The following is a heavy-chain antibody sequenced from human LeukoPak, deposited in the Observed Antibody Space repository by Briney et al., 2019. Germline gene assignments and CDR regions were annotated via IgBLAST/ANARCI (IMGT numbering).Heavy chain of an antibody. J-gene: IGHJ4*02. Sequence: GGSLRLSCAASGFTFSDYSMNWVRQAPGKGLEWVANIKQDGSEKYYVDSVKGRFTISRDNAKNSLYLQMNSLRAEDTAVYYCARDLVRADYWGQGTLVTVSS. CDR3: ARDLVRADY. CDR1: GFTFSDYS. CDR2: IKQDGSEK. V-gene: IGHV3-7*01.